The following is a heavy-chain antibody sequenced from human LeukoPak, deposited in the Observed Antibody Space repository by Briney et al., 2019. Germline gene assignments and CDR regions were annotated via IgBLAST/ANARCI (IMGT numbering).Heavy chain of an antibody. Sequence: PSETLSLTCTVSGGSISSSSYYWGWICRPPGKGLEWIGSIYYSGITYYNPSLKSRVTISLDTSKNQISLKLSSVTAADTAVYYCARETATPYYYYYGMDVWGQGTTVTVSS. D-gene: IGHD2-21*02. CDR1: GGSISSSSYY. CDR3: ARETATPYYYYYGMDV. CDR2: IYYSGIT. J-gene: IGHJ6*02. V-gene: IGHV4-39*07.